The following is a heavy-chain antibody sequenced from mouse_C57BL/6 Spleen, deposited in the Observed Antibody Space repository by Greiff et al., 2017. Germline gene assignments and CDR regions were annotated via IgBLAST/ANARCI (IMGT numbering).Heavy chain of an antibody. D-gene: IGHD4-1*01. Sequence: VQLQQPGAELVMPGASVKLSCKASGYTFTSYWMHWVKQRPGQGLEWIGEIDPSDSYTNYNQKFKGKSTLTVDKSSSTAYMQLSSLTSEDSAVYYCARLLTGTSAYWGQGTLVTVSA. CDR1: GYTFTSYW. CDR2: IDPSDSYT. V-gene: IGHV1-69*01. J-gene: IGHJ3*01. CDR3: ARLLTGTSAY.